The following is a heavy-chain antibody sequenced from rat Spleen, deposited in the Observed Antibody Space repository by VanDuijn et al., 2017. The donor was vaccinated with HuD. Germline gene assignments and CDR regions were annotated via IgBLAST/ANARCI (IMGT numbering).Heavy chain of an antibody. Sequence: VQLKESGPGLVQPSQTLSLTCTVSGFSLTSYHVSWVRQPPGNKLEWMGYINSAGSTNYNPSLKSRISITRDTSKNQFFLQVNSVTTEDTATYYCARRTHGFDYWGQGVMVTVSS. D-gene: IGHD3-1*01. CDR3: ARRTHGFDY. CDR2: INSAGST. CDR1: GFSLTSYHV. J-gene: IGHJ2*01. V-gene: IGHV3-3*01.